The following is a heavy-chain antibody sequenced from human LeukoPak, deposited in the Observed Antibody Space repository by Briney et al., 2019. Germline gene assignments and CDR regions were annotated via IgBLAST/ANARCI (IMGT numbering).Heavy chain of an antibody. D-gene: IGHD4/OR15-4a*01. CDR1: GGSISSYN. CDR3: ARGTMVDPFDY. J-gene: IGHJ4*02. CDR2: IYYSGST. Sequence: PSETLSLTCTASGGSISSYNWSWIRQPPGKGLEWIGYIYYSGSTNYNPSLKSRVTISVDTSKNQFSLKLSSVTAADTAVYYCARGTMVDPFDYWGQGTLVTVSS. V-gene: IGHV4-59*01.